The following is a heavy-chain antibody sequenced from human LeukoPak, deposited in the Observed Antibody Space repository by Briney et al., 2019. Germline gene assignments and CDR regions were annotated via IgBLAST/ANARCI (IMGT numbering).Heavy chain of an antibody. CDR2: ISYDGSNK. V-gene: IGHV3-30*18. D-gene: IGHD5-12*01. Sequence: PGRSLRLSCAASGFAFSSYGMHWVRQAPGKGLEWVAVISYDGSNKYYADSVKGRFTISRDNSKNTLYLQMNSLRAEDTAVYYCAKGGLIVATIRGYFDYWGQGTLVTVSS. CDR3: AKGGLIVATIRGYFDY. J-gene: IGHJ4*02. CDR1: GFAFSSYG.